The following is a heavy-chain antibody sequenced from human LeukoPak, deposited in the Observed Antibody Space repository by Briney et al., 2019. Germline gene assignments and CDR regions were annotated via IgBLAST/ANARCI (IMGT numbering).Heavy chain of an antibody. CDR3: ARQRATTLVRGDMAPDF. Sequence: GESLKVSCKGSGYRFISYWIGWVRQMPGEGLEWMGIIYPGDSDTRYGPSFQGQVTISADKSISTAYLQWSNLKASDTAMYYCARQRATTLVRGDMAPDFWGQGTLVTVSS. J-gene: IGHJ4*02. CDR2: IYPGDSDT. V-gene: IGHV5-51*01. D-gene: IGHD3-10*01. CDR1: GYRFISYW.